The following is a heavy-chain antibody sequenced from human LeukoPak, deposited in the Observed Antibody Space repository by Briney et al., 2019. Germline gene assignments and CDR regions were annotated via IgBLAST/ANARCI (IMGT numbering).Heavy chain of an antibody. J-gene: IGHJ4*02. V-gene: IGHV4-39*01. Sequence: SETLSLTCIVSGGSVDNGRYYWGWIRQPPGKGLEWIGSIFYTGSAHHNPSLESRVTISVDTYKNQISLKLRSVSAADTSVYFCVRRRAMTHDFDYWGRGTLVTASS. CDR1: GGSVDNGRYY. CDR2: IFYTGSA. CDR3: VRRRAMTHDFDY.